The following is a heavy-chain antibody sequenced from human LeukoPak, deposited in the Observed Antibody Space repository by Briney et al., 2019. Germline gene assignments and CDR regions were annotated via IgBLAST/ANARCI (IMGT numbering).Heavy chain of an antibody. CDR2: IYYSGST. V-gene: IGHV4-39*01. J-gene: IGHJ3*02. D-gene: IGHD2-2*01. Sequence: SETLSLTRSVSGGSLSSSSYYWGWIRQPPGKGLEWIGSIYYSGSTYYNPSLKSRVSISVDTSKNQFSLKLTSVTAADTAVYYCARHWGSTGRGTFDIWGQGTMVTVSS. CDR3: ARHWGSTGRGTFDI. CDR1: GGSLSSSSYY.